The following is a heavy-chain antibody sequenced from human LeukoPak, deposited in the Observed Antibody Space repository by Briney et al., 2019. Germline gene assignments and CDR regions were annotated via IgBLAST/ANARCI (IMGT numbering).Heavy chain of an antibody. J-gene: IGHJ3*02. Sequence: SETLSLTCTVSGGSISSYYWSWIRQPPGKGLGWIGYIYTSGSTNYNPSLKSRVTISVDTSKNQFSLKLSSVTAADTAVYYCARQTRTYYYDSSGYPDAFDIWGQGTMVTVSS. CDR3: ARQTRTYYYDSSGYPDAFDI. D-gene: IGHD3-22*01. V-gene: IGHV4-59*08. CDR1: GGSISSYY. CDR2: IYTSGST.